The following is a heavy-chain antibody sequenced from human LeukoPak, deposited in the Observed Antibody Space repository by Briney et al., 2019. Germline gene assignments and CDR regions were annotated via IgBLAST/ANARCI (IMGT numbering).Heavy chain of an antibody. Sequence: PGGSLRLSCAASGFTFSSCEMNWVRQAPGKGLEWVSYISSSGSPIYSADSVKGRFTISRDNAKNSLYLQMNSLRAEDTAVYYCARTVYGSGYPDYWGQGTLVTVSS. D-gene: IGHD3-10*01. V-gene: IGHV3-48*03. J-gene: IGHJ4*02. CDR3: ARTVYGSGYPDY. CDR2: ISSSGSPI. CDR1: GFTFSSCE.